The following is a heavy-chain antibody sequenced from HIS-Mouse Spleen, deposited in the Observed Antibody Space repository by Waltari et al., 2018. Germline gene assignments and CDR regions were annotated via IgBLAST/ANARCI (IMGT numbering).Heavy chain of an antibody. Sequence: QVQLVQSAAAVKKPGAAVTVCCKASGYTFTSYGISWVRQAPGQGLEWMGWISAYNGNTNDEQKLQGRVTMTTDTSTSTAYMELRSLSTDDTAVYYCARDSVTHFDYWGQGTLVTVSS. V-gene: IGHV1-18*04. D-gene: IGHD5-18*01. CDR1: GYTFTSYG. CDR2: ISAYNGNT. CDR3: ARDSVTHFDY. J-gene: IGHJ4*02.